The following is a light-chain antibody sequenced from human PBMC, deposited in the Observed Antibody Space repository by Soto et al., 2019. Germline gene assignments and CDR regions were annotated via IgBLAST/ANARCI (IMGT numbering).Light chain of an antibody. J-gene: IGLJ2*01. CDR2: EVS. V-gene: IGLV2-14*01. CDR1: SSDVGGYNY. Sequence: QYALTQPASVCGSPGQSITISCTGTSSDVGGYNYVSWYQQHPGKAPKLMIYEVSNRPSGVSNRFSGSKSGNTASLTISGLQAEDEADYYCSSYTSSSTLVVFGGGTKVTVL. CDR3: SSYTSSSTLVV.